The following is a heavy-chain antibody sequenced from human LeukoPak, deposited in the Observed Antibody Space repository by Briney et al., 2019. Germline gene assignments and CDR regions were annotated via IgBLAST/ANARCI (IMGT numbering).Heavy chain of an antibody. V-gene: IGHV3-48*04. J-gene: IGHJ4*02. D-gene: IGHD4-17*01. Sequence: GGSLSLSCAASGFTFRDYSMNWVRQAPGKGLEWISYVGISSGNTKYADSVKGRFTISGDSAKNSVFLQMNSLRVEDTAVYFCARDHRYGFHNWGQGTLVTVSS. CDR2: VGISSGNT. CDR1: GFTFRDYS. CDR3: ARDHRYGFHN.